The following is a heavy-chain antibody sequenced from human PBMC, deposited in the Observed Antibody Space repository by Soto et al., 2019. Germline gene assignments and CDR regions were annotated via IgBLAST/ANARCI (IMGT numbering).Heavy chain of an antibody. CDR3: ARHVEDYVWGSYRYIDY. D-gene: IGHD3-16*02. Sequence: PGESLKISCKGSGCSFTSYWIGWVRQMPGKGLEWMGIIYPGDSDTRYSPSLQGQVTISADKSISTAYLQWSSLKASDTAMYYCARHVEDYVWGSYRYIDYWGQGTLVTVSS. V-gene: IGHV5-51*01. CDR1: GCSFTSYW. J-gene: IGHJ4*02. CDR2: IYPGDSDT.